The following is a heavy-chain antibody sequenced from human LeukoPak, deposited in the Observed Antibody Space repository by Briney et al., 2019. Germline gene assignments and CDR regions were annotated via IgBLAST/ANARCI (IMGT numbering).Heavy chain of an antibody. CDR3: GTGSAFDR. CDR1: GFTFSDAY. Sequence: GGSLRLSCAASGFTFSDAYMSWVRQAPGKGLEWVGRIKHKTEGGTTDYAAPVKGRFTISRDDSASTLYLQMNSLKTEDTAVYYCGTGSAFDRWGQGTMVTVPS. J-gene: IGHJ3*02. D-gene: IGHD1-1*01. CDR2: IKHKTEGGTT. V-gene: IGHV3-15*01.